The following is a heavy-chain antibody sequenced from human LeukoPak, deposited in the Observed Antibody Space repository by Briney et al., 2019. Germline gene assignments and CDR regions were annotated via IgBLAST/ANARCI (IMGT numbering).Heavy chain of an antibody. J-gene: IGHJ4*02. CDR2: IYTGGGR. CDR1: GFTVSSYY. CDR3: AKVAWGDYGEYYFDY. Sequence: GGSLRLSCAASGFTVSSYYMNWVRQAPGKELEWVSVIYTGGGRYYADSVRGRFTISRDTSKNMVFLQMNSLRAEDTAVYYCAKVAWGDYGEYYFDYWGQGTLVTVSS. V-gene: IGHV3-53*01. D-gene: IGHD4-17*01.